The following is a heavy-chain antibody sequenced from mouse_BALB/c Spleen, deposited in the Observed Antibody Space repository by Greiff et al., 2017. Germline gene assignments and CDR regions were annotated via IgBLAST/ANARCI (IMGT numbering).Heavy chain of an antibody. J-gene: IGHJ4*01. CDR2: IDPEEGET. V-gene: IGHV14-2*02. CDR1: GLNIKDYY. CDR3: ALYYGNDVSYAMDY. D-gene: IGHD2-2*01. Sequence: VQLKQSGAELVKPGASVKLSCQASGLNIKDYYMHCVKQRPEQGLEWIGRIDPEEGETKYAPKFQGKATITADTSSNTAYLQLSSLTSEDTAVDYCALYYGNDVSYAMDYWGQGTSVTVSS.